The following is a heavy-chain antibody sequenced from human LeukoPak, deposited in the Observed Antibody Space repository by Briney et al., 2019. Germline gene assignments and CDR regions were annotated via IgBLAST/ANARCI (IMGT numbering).Heavy chain of an antibody. Sequence: HPGGSLRLSCAVSGFTVSSNYMSWVRQAPGKGLEWVSFVYSDGRIHYADSLQGRFTISRDNSKNTLYLQMNSVRAEDTAVYYCARRAGAYSHPYDYWGRGTLVTVSS. D-gene: IGHD4/OR15-4a*01. CDR2: VYSDGRI. CDR3: ARRAGAYSHPYDY. V-gene: IGHV3-53*01. J-gene: IGHJ4*02. CDR1: GFTVSSNY.